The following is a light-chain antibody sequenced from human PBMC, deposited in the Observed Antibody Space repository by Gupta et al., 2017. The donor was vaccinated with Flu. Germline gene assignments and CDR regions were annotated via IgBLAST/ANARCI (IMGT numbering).Light chain of an antibody. CDR1: SSNIGAGYD. V-gene: IGLV1-40*01. J-gene: IGLJ2*01. CDR2: DNN. Sequence: QSVLTQPPSVSGAPGQRVTISCTGSSSNIGAGYDVHWYQQLPRTAPKLLIYDNNDRPSGVPDRFSGSKSGTSAPLAITGLQAEDEADYYCQSYDSSLSGSVFGGGTKLTVL. CDR3: QSYDSSLSGSV.